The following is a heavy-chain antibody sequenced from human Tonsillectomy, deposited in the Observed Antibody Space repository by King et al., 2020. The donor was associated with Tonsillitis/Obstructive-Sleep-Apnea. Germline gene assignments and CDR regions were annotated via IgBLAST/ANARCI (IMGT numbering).Heavy chain of an antibody. D-gene: IGHD1-20*01. V-gene: IGHV3-9*01. J-gene: IGHJ6*03. Sequence: QLVQSGGGLVQPGGSPRLSCAASGFTFDDYAMHWVRQPPGKGLEWVSGISWNSDTIDYADSVRGRFTISRDNAKNSLYLQMNSLMTEDTALYYCAKDGNWNYFYYYNMDVWGKGTTVTVSS. CDR3: AKDGNWNYFYYYNMDV. CDR1: GFTFDDYA. CDR2: ISWNSDTI.